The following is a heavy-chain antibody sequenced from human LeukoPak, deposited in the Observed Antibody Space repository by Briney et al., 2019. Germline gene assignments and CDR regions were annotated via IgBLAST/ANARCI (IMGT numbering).Heavy chain of an antibody. CDR3: TTELDYGEGIDY. J-gene: IGHJ4*02. CDR1: GFTFRNAR. CDR2: IKSKTDGGTT. Sequence: GSLRLSCAASGFTFRNARMSWVRQAPGEGLEWVGRIKSKTDGGTTDYAAPVKGRFTISRDDSKNTLYLQMNSLKTEDTTVYYCTTELDYGEGIDYWGQGTLVTVSS. V-gene: IGHV3-15*01. D-gene: IGHD4-17*01.